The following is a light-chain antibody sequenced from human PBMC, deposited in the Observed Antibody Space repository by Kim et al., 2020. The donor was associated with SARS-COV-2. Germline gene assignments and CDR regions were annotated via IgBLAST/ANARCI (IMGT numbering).Light chain of an antibody. CDR3: LLFHGADWV. V-gene: IGLV7-43*01. Sequence: GGTVTLTYAARPGPVTSGYWPNWFQQKPGQVPRTLIYSATKKHSWTPARFSGALLGGKAALTLSGVQPEDEADYYCLLFHGADWVFGGGTKLTVL. J-gene: IGLJ3*02. CDR1: PGPVTSGYW. CDR2: SAT.